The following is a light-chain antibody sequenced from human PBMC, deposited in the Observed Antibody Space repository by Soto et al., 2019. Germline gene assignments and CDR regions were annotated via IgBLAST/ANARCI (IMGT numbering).Light chain of an antibody. CDR1: SSDVGSYKF. Sequence: QSVLTQPASVSGSPGQSITISCTVTSSDVGSYKFVSWYQHHPGKAPKLMIYEGSKRPSGVSNRFSGSKSGNTASLTISGLQAEDEADYYCCSYAGRSTPYVFGTGTKVTVL. J-gene: IGLJ1*01. V-gene: IGLV2-23*01. CDR3: CSYAGRSTPYV. CDR2: EGS.